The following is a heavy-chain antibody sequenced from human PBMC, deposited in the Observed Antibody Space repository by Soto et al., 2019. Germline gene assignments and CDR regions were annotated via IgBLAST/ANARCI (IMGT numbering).Heavy chain of an antibody. Sequence: QVQLQESGPGLVKPSETLSLTCTVSGGSSSSYYWSWIRQPPGKGLEWIGYIYYSGSTNYNPSLKSRVTISVDTPKNQFALRLSSVTAADTAVYYCARVDGYSSGWYDAFDIWGQGTMVTVSS. V-gene: IGHV4-59*01. D-gene: IGHD6-19*01. J-gene: IGHJ3*02. CDR1: GGSSSSYY. CDR2: IYYSGST. CDR3: ARVDGYSSGWYDAFDI.